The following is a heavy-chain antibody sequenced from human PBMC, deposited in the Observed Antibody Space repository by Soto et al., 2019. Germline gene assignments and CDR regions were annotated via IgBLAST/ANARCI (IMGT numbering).Heavy chain of an antibody. CDR3: ARGAKQPRDGGYYYYAMDV. Sequence: PSETLSLTCTVSGGSVSSGNFYWSWIRQPPWEGLEWIGYVYYSGSTNYNPSLKSRVTISIDTSKNQFSLNLNSVTAADAAVYYCARGAKQPRDGGYYYYAMDVWGQGTTVTVSS. CDR2: VYYSGST. V-gene: IGHV4-61*01. D-gene: IGHD3-16*01. CDR1: GGSVSSGNFY. J-gene: IGHJ6*02.